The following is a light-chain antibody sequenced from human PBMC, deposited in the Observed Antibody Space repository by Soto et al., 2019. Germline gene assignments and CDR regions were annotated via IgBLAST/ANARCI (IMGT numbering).Light chain of an antibody. CDR3: QQYGSSPPLT. CDR2: GAS. CDR1: QSVSSSY. J-gene: IGKJ4*01. V-gene: IGKV3-20*01. Sequence: EFVLTQSPGTLSLSPGERATLSCRASQSVSSSYLAWYQQKPGQAPRILLYGASTRATGIPDRFSGSGSGTYFTLTISSLQPEDFALYYCQQYGSSPPLTFGGGTKVEIK.